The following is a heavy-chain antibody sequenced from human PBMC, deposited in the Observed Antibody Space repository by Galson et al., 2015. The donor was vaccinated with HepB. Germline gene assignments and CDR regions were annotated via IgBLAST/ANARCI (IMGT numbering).Heavy chain of an antibody. D-gene: IGHD6-19*01. Sequence: SVKVSCKASGYTFTGYDMHWVRQAPGQGLEWMGWINPNSGGTNYAQKFQGWVTMTRDTSISTAYMELSRLRSDDTAVYYCARSGGYSSGCKSSDFDFWGQGTLVTVSS. CDR1: GYTFTGYD. CDR3: ARSGGYSSGCKSSDFDF. V-gene: IGHV1-2*04. J-gene: IGHJ4*01. CDR2: INPNSGGT.